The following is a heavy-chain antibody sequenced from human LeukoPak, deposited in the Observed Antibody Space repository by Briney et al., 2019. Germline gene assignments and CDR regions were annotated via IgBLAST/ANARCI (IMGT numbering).Heavy chain of an antibody. Sequence: GGSLRLPCAASGFTFSSYPMSWVRQPPGKGREGVSGISVSGGSTYYADSVKGRFTISRDNSKNTLYLQMNSLRAEDTAVYYCAKVRYGSSWYYFDYWGQGTLVTVSS. V-gene: IGHV3-23*01. CDR3: AKVRYGSSWYYFDY. CDR2: ISVSGGST. CDR1: GFTFSSYP. J-gene: IGHJ4*01. D-gene: IGHD6-13*01.